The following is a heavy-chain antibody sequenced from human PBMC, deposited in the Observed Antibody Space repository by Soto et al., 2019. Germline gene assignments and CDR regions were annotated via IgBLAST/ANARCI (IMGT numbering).Heavy chain of an antibody. CDR3: ARGYYYESSGDYHDLFAF. D-gene: IGHD3-22*01. J-gene: IGHJ5*01. CDR2: MNPNSGNT. CDR1: GYTFTSYD. Sequence: GASVKVSCKASGYTFTSYDINWVRQATGQGLEWMGWMNPNSGNTGYAQKFQGRVTMTRNTSTSTAYMELSSLRSDDTAVYYCARGYYYESSGDYHDLFAFWGQGTLVIVSS. V-gene: IGHV1-8*01.